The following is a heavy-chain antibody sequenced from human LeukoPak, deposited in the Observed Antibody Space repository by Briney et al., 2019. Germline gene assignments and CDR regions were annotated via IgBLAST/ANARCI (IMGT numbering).Heavy chain of an antibody. V-gene: IGHV3-23*01. D-gene: IGHD6-19*01. CDR3: AKDVAIGDSSSWFFGYSSGWYGTFDY. CDR1: GFTFSSYA. CDR2: ISGSGGST. J-gene: IGHJ4*02. Sequence: GGSLRLSCAASGFTFSSYAMSWVRQAPGKGLEWVSAISGSGGSTYYADSVKGRFTISRDNSKNTLYLQMNSLRAEDTAVYYCAKDVAIGDSSSWFFGYSSGWYGTFDYWGQGTLVTVSS.